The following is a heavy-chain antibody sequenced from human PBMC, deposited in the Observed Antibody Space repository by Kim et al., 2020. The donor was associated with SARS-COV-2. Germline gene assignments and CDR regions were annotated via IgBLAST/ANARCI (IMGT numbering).Heavy chain of an antibody. J-gene: IGHJ4*02. Sequence: YAQKFQGRVTITADESTSTAYMELSSLRSEDTAVYYCARQSDPRDAYYDYWGQGTLVTVSS. V-gene: IGHV1-69*01. D-gene: IGHD2-21*01. CDR3: ARQSDPRDAYYDY.